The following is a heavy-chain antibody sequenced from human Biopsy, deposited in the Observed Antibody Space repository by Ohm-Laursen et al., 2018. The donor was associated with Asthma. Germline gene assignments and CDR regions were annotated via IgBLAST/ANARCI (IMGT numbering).Heavy chain of an antibody. CDR1: GGTFSNFA. CDR2: IMTVFGTP. Sequence: GSSVKVSCKTPGGTFSNFAISWVRQAPGQGLEWLGGIMTVFGTPNYAQQFQGRVTITADESTSTAYMEVTSLRSEDTATYYCARCQVGYSSGWSLLLKKIYYSGMDVWGQGTAVTVSS. V-gene: IGHV1-69*01. CDR3: ARCQVGYSSGWSLLLKKIYYSGMDV. D-gene: IGHD6-19*01. J-gene: IGHJ6*02.